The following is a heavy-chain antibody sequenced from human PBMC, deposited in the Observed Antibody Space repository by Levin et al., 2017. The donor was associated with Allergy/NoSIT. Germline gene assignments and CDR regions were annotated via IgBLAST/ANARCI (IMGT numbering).Heavy chain of an antibody. CDR2: ISYDGSDT. CDR3: AKDVVFGTSSWALDV. J-gene: IGHJ4*02. V-gene: IGHV3-30*18. Sequence: GGSLRLSCAASGFSFRSFGMHWARQSPGKGLEWLAVISYDGSDTYYADSVKGRFTISRDNSKNTLYLQMNSLGGEDAAVYYCAKDVVFGTSSWALDVWGQGILVTVSS. D-gene: IGHD6-13*01. CDR1: GFSFRSFG.